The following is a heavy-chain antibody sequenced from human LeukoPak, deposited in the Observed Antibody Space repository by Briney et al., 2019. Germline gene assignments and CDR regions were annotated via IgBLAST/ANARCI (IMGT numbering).Heavy chain of an antibody. CDR1: GGSISSGDYY. CDR2: IYYSGST. V-gene: IGHV4-30-4*08. J-gene: IGHJ5*02. Sequence: SETLSLTFTVSGGSISSGDYYWSWIRQPPGKGLECIGYIYYSGSTYYNPSLKSRVTISVDTPKNQFSLKLSSVTAADTAVYYCARGDFWSGYVPSWFDPWGQGTLVTVSS. D-gene: IGHD3-3*01. CDR3: ARGDFWSGYVPSWFDP.